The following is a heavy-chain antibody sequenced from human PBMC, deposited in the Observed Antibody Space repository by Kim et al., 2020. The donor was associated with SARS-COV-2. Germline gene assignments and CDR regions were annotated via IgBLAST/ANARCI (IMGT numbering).Heavy chain of an antibody. V-gene: IGHV1-2*02. J-gene: IGHJ4*02. CDR3: AREGIQLWLLSTFDY. Sequence: RKFQGRVTMTRDTSISTAYMELSRLRSDDTAVYYCAREGIQLWLLSTFDYWGQGTLVTVSS. D-gene: IGHD5-18*01.